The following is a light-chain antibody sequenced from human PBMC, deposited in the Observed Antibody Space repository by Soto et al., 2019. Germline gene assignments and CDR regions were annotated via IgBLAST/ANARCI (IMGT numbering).Light chain of an antibody. CDR1: SNDIGGYNY. Sequence: QSALTQPASVSGSPGQSITIPCTGSSNDIGGYNYVSWYQQHPGRAPKLVIYKVSDRPSGVSTRFSASKSGNTASLTISGLQAEDEADYYCSSYAGSSLIFGGGTKLTVL. CDR3: SSYAGSSLI. J-gene: IGLJ2*01. CDR2: KVS. V-gene: IGLV2-14*01.